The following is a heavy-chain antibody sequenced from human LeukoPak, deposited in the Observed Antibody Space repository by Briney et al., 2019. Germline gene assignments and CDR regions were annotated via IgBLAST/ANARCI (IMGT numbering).Heavy chain of an antibody. V-gene: IGHV4-34*01. CDR2: INHSGST. Sequence: SETLSLTCAVYGGSFSGYYWSWLRQPPGKGLEWIGEINHSGSTNYNPSLKSRVTISVDTSKNQFSLKLSSVTAADTAVYYCARQRPRVAAAGTKSGYFDLWGRGTLVTVSS. D-gene: IGHD6-13*01. CDR1: GGSFSGYY. CDR3: ARQRPRVAAAGTKSGYFDL. J-gene: IGHJ2*01.